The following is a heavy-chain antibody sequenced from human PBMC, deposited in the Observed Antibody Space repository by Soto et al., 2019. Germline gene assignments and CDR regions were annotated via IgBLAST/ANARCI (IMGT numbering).Heavy chain of an antibody. CDR2: VSHSGST. Sequence: QVQLQESGPGLVKPSGTLSLTCAVSSGSITSSNWWSWVRQPPGKGLEWIGEVSHSGSTNSIPSLKSRVTIAVDKSSNQFSLRLSSVTAADTAVYYCARNRYGGYDFDYWGQGTLVTVSS. CDR3: ARNRYGGYDFDY. D-gene: IGHD5-12*01. CDR1: SGSITSSNW. V-gene: IGHV4-4*02. J-gene: IGHJ4*01.